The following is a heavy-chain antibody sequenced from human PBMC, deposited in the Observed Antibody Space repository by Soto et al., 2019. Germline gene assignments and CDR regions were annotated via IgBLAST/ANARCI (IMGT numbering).Heavy chain of an antibody. Sequence: EVQLVESGGGLVQPGGSLRLSCAASGFTFDTYWLHWVRQAPGKGLVWVSRINSDGSSTTYADYVKGRFTISRDNAKNMLYRHMKSTRALVTVVYYFATALTVSAMYPLVAFDIWCPGTMVTVSS. CDR1: GFTFDTYW. CDR2: INSDGSST. V-gene: IGHV3-74*01. CDR3: ATALTVSAMYPLVAFDI. D-gene: IGHD1-20*01. J-gene: IGHJ3*02.